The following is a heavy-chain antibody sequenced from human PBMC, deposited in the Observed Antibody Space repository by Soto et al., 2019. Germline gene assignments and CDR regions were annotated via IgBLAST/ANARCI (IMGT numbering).Heavy chain of an antibody. V-gene: IGHV1-18*01. CDR2: ISAYNGNT. J-gene: IGHJ6*02. CDR3: ARRAEAYYYYGMDV. CDR1: GYTFTSYV. Sequence: ASVKVSCKASGYTFTSYVISWVRQAPGQGLEWMGWISAYNGNTNYAQKLQGRVTMTTDTSTSTAYMELRSLRSDDTAVYYCARRAEAYYYYGMDVWGQGTTVTVSS.